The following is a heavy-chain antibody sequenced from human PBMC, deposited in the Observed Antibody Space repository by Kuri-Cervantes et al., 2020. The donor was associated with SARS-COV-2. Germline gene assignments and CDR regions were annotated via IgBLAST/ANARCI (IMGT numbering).Heavy chain of an antibody. V-gene: IGHV3-33*08. CDR2: IWYDGSNK. J-gene: IGHJ4*02. CDR3: ARGRVGVQDF. CDR1: GFTFSSYG. D-gene: IGHD2-21*01. Sequence: GESLKISCAASGFTFSSYGMHWVRQAPGKGLEWVAVIWYDGSNKYYADSVKGRFTISRDNSKNTLYLQMNNLRGDDTAVYFCARGRVGVQDFWGQGTLVTVSS.